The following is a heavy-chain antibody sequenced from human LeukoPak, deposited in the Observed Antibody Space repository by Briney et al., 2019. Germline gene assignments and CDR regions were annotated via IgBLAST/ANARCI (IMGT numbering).Heavy chain of an antibody. Sequence: GGSLRHSCASSEFTFSSCGMHWVSQAPGKGLEWVAAISYHGSSEYYADSVKGRFTISRDNSKNTLYLQMNSLRPEDTAVYYCAKDSSDYSPLDFWGQGTLVTVSS. CDR3: AKDSSDYSPLDF. CDR1: EFTFSSCG. D-gene: IGHD3-22*01. J-gene: IGHJ4*02. CDR2: ISYHGSSE. V-gene: IGHV3-30*18.